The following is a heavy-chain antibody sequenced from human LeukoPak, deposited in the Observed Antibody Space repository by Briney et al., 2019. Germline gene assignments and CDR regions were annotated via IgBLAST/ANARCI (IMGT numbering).Heavy chain of an antibody. Sequence: SETLSLTCAVYGGSFSGYYWSWIRQPPGKGLEWIGEINHSGSTNYNPSLKSRVTISVDTSKNQFSLKLSSVTAADTAVYYCAVKPGYYYDSSGYYNWGPGTLVTVSS. V-gene: IGHV4-34*01. J-gene: IGHJ4*02. CDR1: GGSFSGYY. CDR2: INHSGST. CDR3: AVKPGYYYDSSGYYN. D-gene: IGHD3-22*01.